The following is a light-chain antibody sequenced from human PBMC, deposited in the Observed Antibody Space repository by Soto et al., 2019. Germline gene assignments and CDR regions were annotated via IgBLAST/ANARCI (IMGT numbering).Light chain of an antibody. CDR3: QQYHDYPLT. CDR1: QSISSS. CDR2: EAS. J-gene: IGKJ4*01. V-gene: IGKV1-5*03. Sequence: DIQMTQSPSTLSASVGDRVIITCRASQSISSSLAWYQQKPGKAPKLLMYEASSSESGVPSRFSGSGSGTEFTLTISSLQPDDFATYYCQQYHDYPLTFGGGTKVEI.